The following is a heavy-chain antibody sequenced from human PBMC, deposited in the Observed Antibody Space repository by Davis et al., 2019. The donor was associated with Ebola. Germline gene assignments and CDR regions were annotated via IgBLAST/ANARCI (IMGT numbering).Heavy chain of an antibody. CDR1: GYRFTTYA. J-gene: IGHJ4*02. Sequence: ASVTVSCKASGYRFTTYAMNWVRQAPGQGLEWMGWINTNTGNPTYAQGFTGRFVFSLDTSVSTAYLQISSLKAEDTAVYYCARGLQLVDFDYWGQGTLVTVSS. CDR2: INTNTGNP. V-gene: IGHV7-4-1*02. CDR3: ARGLQLVDFDY. D-gene: IGHD6-13*01.